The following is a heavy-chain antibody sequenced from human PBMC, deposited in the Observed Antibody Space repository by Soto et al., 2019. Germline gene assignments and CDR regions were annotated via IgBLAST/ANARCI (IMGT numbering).Heavy chain of an antibody. CDR1: GDTSSSYT. CDR2: IIALVGAV. V-gene: IGHV1-69*16. D-gene: IGHD2-15*01. J-gene: IGHJ4*02. Sequence: QVQLVQSGAEVKKPGSSVKVSCKTSGDTSSSYTINWVRQAPGQGLEWMGGIIALVGAVSYAQRFQGRVXXXXXXXXXXXXXXXXXXXXXXXXXXXXXXXXXSGXYIDNWGQGTLVTVSS. CDR3: XXXXXSGXYIDN.